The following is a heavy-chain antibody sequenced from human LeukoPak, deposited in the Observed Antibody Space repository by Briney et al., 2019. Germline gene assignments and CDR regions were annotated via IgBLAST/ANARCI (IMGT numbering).Heavy chain of an antibody. V-gene: IGHV1-24*01. CDR1: GNSLSELS. Sequence: VASVKVSCKVSGNSLSELSIQWVRQAPGKGLDCMGGFDPEEAKMVYAQNFQGRVTMTEDTSTQTAYMELSGLTSDDTAVYYCTTRSGDFWSGFVNWGQGTLVTVSS. CDR3: TTRSGDFWSGFVN. D-gene: IGHD3-3*01. CDR2: FDPEEAKM. J-gene: IGHJ4*02.